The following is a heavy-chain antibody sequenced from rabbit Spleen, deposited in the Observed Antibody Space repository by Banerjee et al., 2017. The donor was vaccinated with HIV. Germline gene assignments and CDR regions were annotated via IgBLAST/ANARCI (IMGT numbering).Heavy chain of an antibody. CDR2: IYTGSGGT. CDR3: ARDSSSSFSSYGMDL. J-gene: IGHJ6*01. V-gene: IGHV1S45*01. Sequence: EESGGDLVKPEGSLTLTCTASGFSFSSSYWICWVRQAPGKGLEWIGCIYTGSGGTYYASWAKGRFIISNPSSTTVTLQATSLTAADTATYFCARDSSSSFSSYGMDLWGPGTLVTVS. CDR1: GFSFSSSYW. D-gene: IGHD1-1*01.